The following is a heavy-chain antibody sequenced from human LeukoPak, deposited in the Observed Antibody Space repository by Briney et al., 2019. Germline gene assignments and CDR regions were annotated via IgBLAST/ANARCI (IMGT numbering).Heavy chain of an antibody. CDR3: ARFRLEYGRLGAAAGTGLSWFDP. D-gene: IGHD6-13*01. J-gene: IGHJ5*02. Sequence: PSQSMSPASALYAGSLSGYYWSWIRQPPGKVLEWIGEINHSGSTNYNPSLKSRVTISVDTSKNQFSLKLRSVTATDTAVYYCARFRLEYGRLGAAAGTGLSWFDPWGQGTLVTVSS. CDR1: AGSLSGYY. CDR2: INHSGST. V-gene: IGHV4-34*01.